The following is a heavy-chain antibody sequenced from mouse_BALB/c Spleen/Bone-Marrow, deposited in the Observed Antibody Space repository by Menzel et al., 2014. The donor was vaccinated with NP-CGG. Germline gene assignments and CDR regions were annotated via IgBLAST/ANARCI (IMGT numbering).Heavy chain of an antibody. CDR1: GFNIKDTY. Sequence: VQLQQPGAELVKPGASVKLSCTASGFNIKDTYMHWVKQRPEQGLEWIGRIDPANGNTKYDPKFQGKATITADTSSNTGYLLLSSLTSEDTAVYYCGRLDLFAYWGQGTLVTVSA. J-gene: IGHJ3*01. CDR3: GRLDLFAY. CDR2: IDPANGNT. V-gene: IGHV14-3*02.